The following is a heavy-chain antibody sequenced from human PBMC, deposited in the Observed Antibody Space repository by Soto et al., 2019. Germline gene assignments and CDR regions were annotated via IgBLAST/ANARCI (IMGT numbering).Heavy chain of an antibody. CDR1: GGFVTSGSYY. V-gene: IGHV4-39*01. CDR2: MSHSGGT. CDR3: ARPVNYYYYMDV. J-gene: IGHJ6*03. Sequence: SETLSLTCAVYGGFVTSGSYYWSWIRQPPGKGLEWIGGMSHSGGTHYSPSLKSRVTISADTSKNQFSLKLSSVTAADTAVYYCARPVNYYYYMDVWGKGTMVTVSS.